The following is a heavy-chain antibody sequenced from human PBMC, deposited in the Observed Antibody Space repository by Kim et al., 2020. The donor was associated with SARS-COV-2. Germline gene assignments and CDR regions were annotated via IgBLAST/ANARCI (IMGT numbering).Heavy chain of an antibody. CDR1: GGSFSGYY. Sequence: SETLSLTCAVYGGSFSGYYWSWIRQPPGKGLEWIGEINHSGSTNYNPSLKSRVTISVDTSKNQFSLKLSSVTAADTAVYYCAGVDTAMVHYHGMDVWGQGTTVTVSS. CDR3: AGVDTAMVHYHGMDV. V-gene: IGHV4-34*01. D-gene: IGHD5-18*01. CDR2: INHSGST. J-gene: IGHJ6*02.